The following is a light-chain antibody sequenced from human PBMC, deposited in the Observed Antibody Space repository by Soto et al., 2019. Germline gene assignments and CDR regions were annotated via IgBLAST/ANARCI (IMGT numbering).Light chain of an antibody. CDR2: EVS. J-gene: IGLJ1*01. CDR3: CSYAGSRFYV. Sequence: QSALTQPASVSGSPGQSITISCTGTSSDVGSYNLVSWYQQHPGKAPKLMIYEVSKRPSGVSNRFSGSKSGNTASLTISGLQAEDEADYYCCSYAGSRFYVFGTGTKVT. V-gene: IGLV2-23*02. CDR1: SSDVGSYNL.